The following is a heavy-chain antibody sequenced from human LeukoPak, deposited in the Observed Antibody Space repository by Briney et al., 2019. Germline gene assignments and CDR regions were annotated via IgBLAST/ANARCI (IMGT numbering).Heavy chain of an antibody. CDR1: GYTFPSYG. CDR2: ISPYNGNT. Sequence: GASVKVSCKASGYTFPSYGISWVRQAPGQGLEWMGWISPYNGNTNYARNLQGRVTMTTDTSTSTAYMELRSLRSDDTAVYYCARGGRAAAGRGYYYYMDVWGKGTTVTISS. CDR3: ARGGRAAAGRGYYYYMDV. J-gene: IGHJ6*03. D-gene: IGHD6-13*01. V-gene: IGHV1-18*01.